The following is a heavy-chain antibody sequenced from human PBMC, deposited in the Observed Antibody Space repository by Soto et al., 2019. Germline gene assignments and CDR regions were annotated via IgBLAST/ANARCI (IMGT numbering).Heavy chain of an antibody. D-gene: IGHD6-13*01. CDR2: ISAYNGNT. CDR3: ARSIAAAVDFDY. Sequence: ASVKVSCKASGYTLTSYGISWVRQAPGQGLEWMGWISAYNGNTNYAQKLQGRVTMTTDTSTSTAYMELRSLRSDDTAVYYCARSIAAAVDFDYWGQGTLVTAPQ. CDR1: GYTLTSYG. J-gene: IGHJ4*02. V-gene: IGHV1-18*01.